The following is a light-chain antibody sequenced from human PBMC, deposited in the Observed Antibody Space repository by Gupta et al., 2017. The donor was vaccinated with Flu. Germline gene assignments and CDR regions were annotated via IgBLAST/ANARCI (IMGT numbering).Light chain of an antibody. CDR1: SSNIGAGYD. J-gene: IGLJ2*01. Sequence: QSLLTQRPAVSRAPGQKVSISCTGTSSNIGAGYDVHWYHQPPGAAPKLVIYTFTSRPSGVPDRFSGSKSGMSASLAITGLQAEDEGDYYCQSYDTSLKTVIFGGGTKLIV. CDR3: QSYDTSLKTVI. V-gene: IGLV1-40*01. CDR2: TFT.